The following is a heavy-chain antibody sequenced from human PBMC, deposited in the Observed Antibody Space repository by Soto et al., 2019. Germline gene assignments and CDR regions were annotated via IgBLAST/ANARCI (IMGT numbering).Heavy chain of an antibody. CDR3: ATDRGAMVRGVSAPYYYGMDV. J-gene: IGHJ6*02. Sequence: QVQLVQSGAEVKKPGASVKVSCKVFGYTLTELSMHWVRQAPGKGLEWMGGFDPEDGETIYAQKFQGRVTMTEDTSTDTAYMELSSLRSEDTAVYYCATDRGAMVRGVSAPYYYGMDVWGQGTTVTVSS. V-gene: IGHV1-24*01. CDR1: GYTLTELS. D-gene: IGHD3-10*01. CDR2: FDPEDGET.